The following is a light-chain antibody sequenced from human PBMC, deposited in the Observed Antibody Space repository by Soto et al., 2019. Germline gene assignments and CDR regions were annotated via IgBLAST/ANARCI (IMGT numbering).Light chain of an antibody. V-gene: IGKV1-33*01. CDR1: QDIENY. J-gene: IGKJ4*01. CDR2: GAS. CDR3: QQYDNLALT. Sequence: DIQLTQSPSSLSASVGDRVTSTCQASQDIENYLNWYQQKPGKAPRVLIYGASNLEKGVASRFSGSGSGTDFMFTISSLQPEDIGTYYCQQYDNLALTFGGGTKVEI.